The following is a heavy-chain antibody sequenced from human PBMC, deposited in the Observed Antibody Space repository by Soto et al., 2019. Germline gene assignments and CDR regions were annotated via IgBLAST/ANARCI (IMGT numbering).Heavy chain of an antibody. V-gene: IGHV3-30-3*01. CDR1: GFTFSAYT. J-gene: IGHJ3*02. D-gene: IGHD1-26*01. CDR3: ARDGYSGRSDGFDI. Sequence: QVQLVESGGGVVQPGRSLRLSCAASGFTFSAYTMHWVRQPPGKGLEWVAVISYDGNNERYTDPVKGRFTVSRDNSKRTLYLQMNSLKSEDTAVDYCARDGYSGRSDGFDIWGQGTMVTASS. CDR2: ISYDGNNE.